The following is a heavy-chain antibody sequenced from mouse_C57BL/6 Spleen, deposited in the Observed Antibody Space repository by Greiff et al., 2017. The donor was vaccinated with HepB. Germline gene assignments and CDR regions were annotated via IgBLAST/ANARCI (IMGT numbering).Heavy chain of an antibody. CDR1: GFTFSSYG. CDR3: ARRDWDWYFDV. Sequence: EVKVVESGGDLVKPGGSLKLSCAASGFTFSSYGMSWVRQTPDKRLEWVATISSGGSYTYYPDSVKGRFTISRDNAKNTLYLQMSSLKSEDTAMYYCARRDWDWYFDVWGTGTTVTVSS. D-gene: IGHD4-1*01. CDR2: ISSGGSYT. V-gene: IGHV5-6*02. J-gene: IGHJ1*03.